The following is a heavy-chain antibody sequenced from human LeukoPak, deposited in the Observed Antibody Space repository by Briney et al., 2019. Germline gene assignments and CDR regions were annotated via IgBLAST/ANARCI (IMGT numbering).Heavy chain of an antibody. CDR1: GFTLCSYS. J-gene: IGHJ6*03. CDR3: ARDCWKWLLLRGYYYYYMDV. CDR2: ITSSSSYI. Sequence: GGSLRLSCAASGFTLCSYSMNGVRQAPGKGVEWVSSITSSSSYIYYADSVKGRFTISRDNAKNSLYLQMNSLRAEDTAEYDCARDCWKWLLLRGYYYYYMDVWGKGTTVTVS. V-gene: IGHV3-21*01. D-gene: IGHD3-22*01.